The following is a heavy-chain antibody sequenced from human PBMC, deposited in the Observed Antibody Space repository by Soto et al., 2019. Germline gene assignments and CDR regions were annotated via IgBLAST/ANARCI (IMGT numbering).Heavy chain of an antibody. V-gene: IGHV4-39*01. Sequence: SETLSLTCAVSGVSIHNSHSFWGWIRQPPGKGLEFIGSVYYNGGANYNPSLKSRVTMSIDTSKNQFSLRVNSLTAADTAVYYCGRVVEGATRHTDFDSWRQGILATVSS. CDR2: VYYNGGA. D-gene: IGHD2-15*01. J-gene: IGHJ5*01. CDR1: GVSIHNSHSF. CDR3: GRVVEGATRHTDFDS.